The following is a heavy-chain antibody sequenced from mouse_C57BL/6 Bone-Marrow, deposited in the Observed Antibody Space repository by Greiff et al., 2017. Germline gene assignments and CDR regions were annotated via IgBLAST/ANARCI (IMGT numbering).Heavy chain of an antibody. CDR2: IHPNSGST. CDR1: GYTFTSYW. Sequence: QVQLQQPGAELVKPGASVKLSCKASGYTFTSYWMHWVKQRPGQGLEWIGMIHPNSGSTNYNEKFKSKATLTVDKSSSTAYMQLSSLTSEDSAVYCCAFLGPTWFAYWGQGTLVTVSA. D-gene: IGHD3-1*01. CDR3: AFLGPTWFAY. V-gene: IGHV1-64*01. J-gene: IGHJ3*01.